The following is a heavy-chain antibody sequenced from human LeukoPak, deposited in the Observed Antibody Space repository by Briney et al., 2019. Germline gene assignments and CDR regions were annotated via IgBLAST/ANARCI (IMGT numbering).Heavy chain of an antibody. CDR3: ARVGGGYDINLWFDY. J-gene: IGHJ4*02. Sequence: PSETLSLTCTVSGYSISSGYYWGWIRQPPGKGLEWIGYIYYSGSTNYNPSLKSRVTISVDTSKNQFSLKLSSVTAADTAVYYCARVGGGYDINLWFDYWGQGTLVTVSS. D-gene: IGHD5-12*01. CDR2: IYYSGST. V-gene: IGHV4-61*01. CDR1: GYSISSGYY.